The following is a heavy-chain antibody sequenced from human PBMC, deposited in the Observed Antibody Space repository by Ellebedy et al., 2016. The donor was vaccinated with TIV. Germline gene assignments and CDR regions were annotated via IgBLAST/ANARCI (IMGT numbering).Heavy chain of an antibody. Sequence: GGSLRLXCAASGFTFDNHAMHWVRQAPGKGLEWVAGISWNSGSIAYADSVKGRFTISRDNAKRSLSLQMNSLTTEDTALYYCVKDVSLYMVARGFRDNALDVWGQGTMVTVSS. CDR1: GFTFDNHA. CDR3: VKDVSLYMVARGFRDNALDV. D-gene: IGHD3-10*01. J-gene: IGHJ3*01. V-gene: IGHV3-9*01. CDR2: ISWNSGSI.